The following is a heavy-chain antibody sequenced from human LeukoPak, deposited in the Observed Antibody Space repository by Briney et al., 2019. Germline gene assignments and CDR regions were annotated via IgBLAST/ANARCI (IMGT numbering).Heavy chain of an antibody. V-gene: IGHV3-7*01. CDR2: IKGDGSEK. CDR3: VREGSLFQN. CDR1: GFTLSDYW. J-gene: IGHJ4*02. D-gene: IGHD3-10*01. Sequence: GGSLRLSCVASGFTLSDYWMSWVRQAPGKRPEWVANIKGDGSEKNYVDFVGGRFTISRDNAKKSLYLQMSSLRAEDTAMYYCVREGSLFQNWGQGALVTVSS.